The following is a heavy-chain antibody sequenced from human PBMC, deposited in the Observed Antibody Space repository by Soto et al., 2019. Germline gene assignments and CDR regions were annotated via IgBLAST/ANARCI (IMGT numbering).Heavy chain of an antibody. V-gene: IGHV4-30-4*01. CDR3: ASDHMVRAVIVDYYYGMDV. Sequence: QVQLQESGPGLVKPSQTLSFTCTVSGGSISSGDYYWSWIRQPPGKGLEWMGYIYYSWSTYYNPSLKSRVTIYVDATKNQFSLKLDPVTAANTGVYYCASDHMVRAVIVDYYYGMDVWGQGTTVTVSS. D-gene: IGHD3-10*01. J-gene: IGHJ6*02. CDR2: IYYSWST. CDR1: GGSISSGDYY.